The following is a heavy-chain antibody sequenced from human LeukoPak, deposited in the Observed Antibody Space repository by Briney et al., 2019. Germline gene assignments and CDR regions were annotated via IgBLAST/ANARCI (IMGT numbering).Heavy chain of an antibody. V-gene: IGHV2-5*02. J-gene: IGHJ3*02. CDR1: GVSLSTSGVG. D-gene: IGHD5-18*01. CDR2: IYWDDDS. CDR3: AHSQVFSYGSFHDAYDI. Sequence: ESGPTLVKPTQTLTLTCSPSGVSLSTSGVGVGWIRQPPGKALEWLALIYWDDDSRYSPSLKSRLTIAKDTSKNQVVLTLTNMDSVDTATYYCAHSQVFSYGSFHDAYDIWGLGMLVTVSS.